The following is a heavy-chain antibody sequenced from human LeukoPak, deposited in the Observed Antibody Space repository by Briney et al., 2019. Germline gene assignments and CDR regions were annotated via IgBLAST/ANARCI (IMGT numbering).Heavy chain of an antibody. CDR1: GFTFSSYG. J-gene: IGHJ3*02. Sequence: GRSLRLSCAASGFTFSSYGMHWVRQAPGKGLEWVAVISYDGSNKYYADSVKGRFTISRDNSKNTLYLQMNSLRAEDTAVYYCARAPKYYDILTGYSPGAFDIWGQGTMVTVSS. CDR3: ARAPKYYDILTGYSPGAFDI. V-gene: IGHV3-30*03. D-gene: IGHD3-9*01. CDR2: ISYDGSNK.